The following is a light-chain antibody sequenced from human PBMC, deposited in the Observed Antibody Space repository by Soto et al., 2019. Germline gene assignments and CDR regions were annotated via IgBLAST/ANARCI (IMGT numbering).Light chain of an antibody. V-gene: IGKV3-11*01. CDR1: QSINRY. J-gene: IGKJ5*01. CDR2: YAS. CDR3: QQRSNWPPIT. Sequence: EIVLTQSPATLSLSPGERATLSCRASQSINRYLAWYQQKPGQAPRLLIYYASNRAAGIPARFSGSGSGTDFTLTISSLEPEDFAVYYCQQRSNWPPITFGQGTRLENK.